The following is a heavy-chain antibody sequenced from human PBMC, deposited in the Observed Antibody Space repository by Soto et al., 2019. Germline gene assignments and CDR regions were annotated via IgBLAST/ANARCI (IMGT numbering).Heavy chain of an antibody. Sequence: ASVKVSCKASGGTFSSYAISWVRQAPGQGLEWMGGIIPIFGTANYAQKFQGRVTITADESTSTAYMELSSLRSEDTAVYYCARDQPGGGYCSSTSCYWPLDAFDIWGQGTMVTVSS. CDR3: ARDQPGGGYCSSTSCYWPLDAFDI. CDR1: GGTFSSYA. V-gene: IGHV1-69*13. CDR2: IIPIFGTA. D-gene: IGHD2-2*01. J-gene: IGHJ3*02.